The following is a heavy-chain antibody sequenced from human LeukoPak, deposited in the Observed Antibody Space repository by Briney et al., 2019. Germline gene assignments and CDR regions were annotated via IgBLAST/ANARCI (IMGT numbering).Heavy chain of an antibody. CDR2: ITNTGTYI. D-gene: IGHD2-21*01. J-gene: IGHJ3*01. Sequence: PGGSLRLSCVASGFTFSAYTINWVRQSPGKGLEWVSSITNTGTYIYYADSLKGRFTISRDNAKNSLYLQMNSLRADDTAVYYCVRRFLNDLDFWGQGTMVTVSS. CDR3: VRRFLNDLDF. CDR1: GFTFSAYT. V-gene: IGHV3-21*01.